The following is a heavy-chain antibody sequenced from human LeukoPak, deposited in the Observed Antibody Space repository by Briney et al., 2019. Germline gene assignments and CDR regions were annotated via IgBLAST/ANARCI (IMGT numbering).Heavy chain of an antibody. CDR1: GRSFSGYY. V-gene: IGHV4-38-2*01. Sequence: PSETLSLTCVVYGRSFSGYYWGWIRQPPGKGLEWIGSFYHSGSTYYNPSLKSRITISVDTSKNQFSRKLSSVTAADTAVYCCARRAYSAAYWKHFDYWGQGTLVTVSS. CDR3: ARRAYSAAYWKHFDY. D-gene: IGHD1-1*01. CDR2: FYHSGST. J-gene: IGHJ4*02.